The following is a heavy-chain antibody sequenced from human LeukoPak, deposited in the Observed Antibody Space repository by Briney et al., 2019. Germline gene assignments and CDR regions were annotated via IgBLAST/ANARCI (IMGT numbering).Heavy chain of an antibody. Sequence: ASGKVCCKASGYTFTSYYVQWVREAPGQGLEWMGIISSSSCITSDAQKFQGSVTMTRNTSTSTVYMELSSLRSEDTAVYYCARSGADPIIQLASPFDYWGKGTLVTVSS. V-gene: IGHV1-46*01. CDR3: ARSGADPIIQLASPFDY. CDR1: GYTFTSYY. J-gene: IGHJ4*02. D-gene: IGHD3-3*01. CDR2: ISSSSCIT.